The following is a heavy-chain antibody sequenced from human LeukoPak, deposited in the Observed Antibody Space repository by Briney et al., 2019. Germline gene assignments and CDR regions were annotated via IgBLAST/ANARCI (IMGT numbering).Heavy chain of an antibody. V-gene: IGHV3-15*01. Sequence: GGSLRLSCAASGFSFSNAWMSWVRHAPGKGLEWVAPIKSKTDGGTIDYAGSVKGRFTISRDDSKNTLYLQLNTLKTEDTAVYYCTTAVAGVITFDYWGQGTLVTVSS. CDR3: TTAVAGVITFDY. CDR1: GFSFSNAW. D-gene: IGHD6-19*01. CDR2: IKSKTDGGTI. J-gene: IGHJ4*02.